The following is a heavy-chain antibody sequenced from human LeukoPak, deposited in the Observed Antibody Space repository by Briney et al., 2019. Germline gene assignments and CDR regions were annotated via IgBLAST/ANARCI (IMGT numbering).Heavy chain of an antibody. J-gene: IGHJ4*02. CDR1: GGTFSRYA. D-gene: IGHD5-12*01. CDR2: IIPIFGTA. CDR3: ARAYSGYDFFDY. Sequence: SVKVSCKASGGTFSRYAISWVRQAPGQGLEWMGGIIPIFGTANYAQKFQGRVTITADESTGTAYMEVSSLRSEDTAVYYCARAYSGYDFFDYWGQGILVTVSS. V-gene: IGHV1-69*13.